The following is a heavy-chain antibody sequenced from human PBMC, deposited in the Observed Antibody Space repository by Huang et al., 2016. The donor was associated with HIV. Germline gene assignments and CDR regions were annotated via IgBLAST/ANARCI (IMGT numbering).Heavy chain of an antibody. Sequence: QVQLVESGGGVVQPGRSLRLSCIASGFTFSDYALHWVRQAPGKGLEWGAVISHDESNNFYADSVKGRFTSSRDNSRNTLYLQMNSLRPEDTAMYYCARGALRFLEWLWNFDYWGQGTLVTVSS. D-gene: IGHD3-3*01. V-gene: IGHV3-30*04. J-gene: IGHJ4*02. CDR2: ISHDESNN. CDR3: ARGALRFLEWLWNFDY. CDR1: GFTFSDYA.